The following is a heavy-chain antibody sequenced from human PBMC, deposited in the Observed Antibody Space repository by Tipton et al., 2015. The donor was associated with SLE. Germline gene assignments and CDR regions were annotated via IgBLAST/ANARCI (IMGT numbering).Heavy chain of an antibody. CDR2: FHYSGRT. CDR1: GGFVTSHY. J-gene: IGHJ3*02. D-gene: IGHD5-12*01. V-gene: IGHV4-59*02. Sequence: TLSLTCTVSGGFVTSHYWSWIRQPPGKGLEWIGYFHYSGRTNYNPSLKSRVTISVDTTKKQFSLRLSSVAAADTAVYYCARAHPSPYDPVAFDIWGRGTMVTVSS. CDR3: ARAHPSPYDPVAFDI.